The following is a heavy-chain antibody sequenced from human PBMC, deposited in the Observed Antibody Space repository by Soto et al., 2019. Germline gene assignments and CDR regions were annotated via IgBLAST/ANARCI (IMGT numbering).Heavy chain of an antibody. D-gene: IGHD3-9*01. CDR1: GGSFSGYY. CDR2: INHSGST. Sequence: SETLSLTCAVYGGSFSGYYWSRIRQPPGKGLEWIGEINHSGSTNYNPSLKSRVTISVDTSKNQFSLRLSSVTAADTAVYYCARSLRYFDWSYFDYWGQGTLVTVSS. V-gene: IGHV4-34*01. CDR3: ARSLRYFDWSYFDY. J-gene: IGHJ4*02.